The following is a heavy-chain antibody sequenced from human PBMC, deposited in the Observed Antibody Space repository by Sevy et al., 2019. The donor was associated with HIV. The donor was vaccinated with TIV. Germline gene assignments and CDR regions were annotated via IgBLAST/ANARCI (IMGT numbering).Heavy chain of an antibody. CDR1: GYTFSDYY. D-gene: IGHD4-17*01. CDR2: INPNDGVT. CDR3: ARLTTRPTLDLYGMDV. J-gene: IGHJ6*02. Sequence: ASVKVSCKASGYTFSDYYIHWVRQAPGQGLEWMAWINPNDGVTHYAQRFQGGVTLTRDTSVSTAYMDLRGLRYDDTAIYYCARLTTRPTLDLYGMDVWGQGTPVTVSS. V-gene: IGHV1-2*02.